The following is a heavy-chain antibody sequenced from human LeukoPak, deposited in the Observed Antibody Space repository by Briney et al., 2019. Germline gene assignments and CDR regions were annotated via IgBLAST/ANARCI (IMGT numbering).Heavy chain of an antibody. V-gene: IGHV3-11*04. CDR2: ISSSGSTI. CDR3: ASFYCSSTSCYCLDY. CDR1: GFTFSDYY. J-gene: IGHJ4*02. Sequence: GGSLRLSCAASGFTFSDYYMSWIRQAPGKGLEWVSYISSSGSTIYYADSVKGRFTISRDNAKNSLYLQMSSLRAEDTAVYYCASFYCSSTSCYCLDYWGQGTLVTVSS. D-gene: IGHD2-2*01.